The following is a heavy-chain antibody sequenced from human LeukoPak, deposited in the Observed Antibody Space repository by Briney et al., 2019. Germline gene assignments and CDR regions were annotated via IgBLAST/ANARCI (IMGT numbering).Heavy chain of an antibody. D-gene: IGHD3-22*01. J-gene: IGHJ4*02. V-gene: IGHV3-23*01. Sequence: GGSLRLSCAVSGITLSNYGMSWVRQAPGKGLEWVGGISGSGGSTNYADSVKGRFSTSRDNPKNTLYLQMNSLRAEDTAVYFCAKRGVVIRVILVGFHKEAYYFDSWGQGALVTVSS. CDR1: GITLSNYG. CDR2: ISGSGGST. CDR3: AKRGVVIRVILVGFHKEAYYFDS.